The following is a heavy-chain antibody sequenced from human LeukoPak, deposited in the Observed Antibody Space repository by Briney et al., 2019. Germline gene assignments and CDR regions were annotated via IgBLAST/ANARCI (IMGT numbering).Heavy chain of an antibody. CDR3: ARTYYDFWSGYYTPFDY. D-gene: IGHD3-3*01. CDR2: IYPGDSDT. CDR1: GYSFTSYW. V-gene: IGHV5-51*01. J-gene: IGHJ4*02. Sequence: PGESLKISCKGSGYSFTSYWIGWVRQMPGKGLEWMGIIYPGDSDTRYSPSFQGQVTISADKAIRTAYLQCSSLKASDTAMYYCARTYYDFWSGYYTPFDYWGQGTLVTVSS.